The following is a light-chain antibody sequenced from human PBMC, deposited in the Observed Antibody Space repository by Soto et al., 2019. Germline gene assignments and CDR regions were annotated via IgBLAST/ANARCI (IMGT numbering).Light chain of an antibody. CDR3: QQYATSPIT. V-gene: IGKV3-20*01. CDR1: QSFSRSF. Sequence: EIVLTQSPGTLSLSPGERVTLSCRASQSFSRSFLAWYQQKPGQAPRLLLYGASSRATGIPDRFSGSGSGTDFTLSITSLEPEDFAVYFCQQYATSPITFGQGTRLEIK. J-gene: IGKJ5*01. CDR2: GAS.